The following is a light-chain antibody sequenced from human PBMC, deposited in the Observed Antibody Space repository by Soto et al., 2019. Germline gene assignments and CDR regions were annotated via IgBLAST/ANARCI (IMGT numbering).Light chain of an antibody. J-gene: IGLJ1*01. CDR3: SSSTSSSTYL. Sequence: QSALTQPASVSGSPGQSITISCTGTSSDVGAYNSVSWYQQHPDKAPKLIIYSVSYRSSGVSDRFSDSKSDNTASLTISGLHTEDEADYYCSSSTSSSTYLFGTGTKVTVL. CDR2: SVS. V-gene: IGLV2-14*03. CDR1: SSDVGAYNS.